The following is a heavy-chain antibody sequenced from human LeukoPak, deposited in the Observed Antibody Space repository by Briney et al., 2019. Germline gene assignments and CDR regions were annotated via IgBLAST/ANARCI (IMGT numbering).Heavy chain of an antibody. CDR1: GYSFTTYW. D-gene: IGHD1-26*01. CDR3: ARQPHRAGGPLRSFDI. V-gene: IGHV5-51*01. J-gene: IGHJ3*02. Sequence: GESLKISCKGSGYSFTTYWTGWVRQMPGKGLEWMGLIYPGDSDTRYGPSFQGQVTISADRSISTAFLQWNSLKASDTAIYFCARQPHRAGGPLRSFDIWGQGTMVTVSS. CDR2: IYPGDSDT.